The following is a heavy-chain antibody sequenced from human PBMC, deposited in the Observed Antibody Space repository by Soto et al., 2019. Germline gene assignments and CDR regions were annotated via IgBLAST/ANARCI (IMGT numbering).Heavy chain of an antibody. Sequence: PGGSLRLSCAASGFTFSSYAMHWVRQAPGKGLEWVAVISYDGSNKYYADSVKGRVTMSVDTSKNQFSLTLNSVTAADAAVYYCARQRTTVVTQAYFDHWGQGTLVTVSS. J-gene: IGHJ4*02. CDR1: GFTFSSYA. CDR2: ISYDGSNK. CDR3: ARQRTTVVTQAYFDH. V-gene: IGHV3-30-3*01. D-gene: IGHD4-17*01.